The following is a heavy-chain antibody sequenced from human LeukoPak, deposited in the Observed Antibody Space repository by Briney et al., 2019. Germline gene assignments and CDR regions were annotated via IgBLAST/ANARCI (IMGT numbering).Heavy chain of an antibody. CDR3: TRSGYRHPYHFES. CDR2: ISDSGGST. J-gene: IGHJ4*02. V-gene: IGHV3-23*01. CDR1: GFTFSSYA. D-gene: IGHD3-22*01. Sequence: GGSLRLSCAASGFTFSSYAMSWVRQAPGKGLEWVSSISDSGGSTHYADSVKGRFTISRDNSKNTLSLQMNSLRADDTAIYYCTRSGYRHPYHFESWGQGTLVIVSS.